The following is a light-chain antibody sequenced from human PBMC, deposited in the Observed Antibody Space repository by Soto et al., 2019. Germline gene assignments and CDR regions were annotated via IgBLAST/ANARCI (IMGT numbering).Light chain of an antibody. J-gene: IGKJ1*01. CDR1: QSVSSSY. V-gene: IGKV3-20*01. Sequence: EVVLTQSPCTLSWSPGERATLSCRASQSVSSSYLAWYQQKPGQAPRLLIYGASSRATGIPDRFSGSGSGTDFTLTISRLEPEDFAVYYCQQYGSSPRTFGQVTKVDIK. CDR2: GAS. CDR3: QQYGSSPRT.